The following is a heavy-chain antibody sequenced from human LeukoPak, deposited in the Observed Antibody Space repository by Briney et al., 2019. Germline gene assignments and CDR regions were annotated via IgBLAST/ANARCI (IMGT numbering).Heavy chain of an antibody. CDR2: TYYRTKWYN. CDR1: GDSVSSNSAA. J-gene: IGHJ4*02. Sequence: SQTFSLTCAISGDSVSSNSAAWNWIRQSPSRGLEWLGRTYYRTKWYNDYAVSVNSRITINPDTSKNQFSLQLNSVTPEDTAVYYCARSFYDSSGVAFESWGQGTLVTVSS. V-gene: IGHV6-1*01. CDR3: ARSFYDSSGVAFES. D-gene: IGHD3-22*01.